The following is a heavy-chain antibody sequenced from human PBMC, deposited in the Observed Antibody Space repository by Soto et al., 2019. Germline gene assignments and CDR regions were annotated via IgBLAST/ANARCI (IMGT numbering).Heavy chain of an antibody. J-gene: IGHJ6*03. D-gene: IGHD5-12*01. CDR2: INPNSGGT. V-gene: IGHV1-2*04. CDR3: ARGEVTTITNYHYYMEV. Sequence: GASVKVSCKASGYTFTGYYMHWVRQAPGQGLEWMGWINPNSGGTNYAQKFQGWVTMTRDTSISTAYMELSRLRSDDTAVYYCARGEVTTITNYHYYMEVWGKGTTVTVSS. CDR1: GYTFTGYY.